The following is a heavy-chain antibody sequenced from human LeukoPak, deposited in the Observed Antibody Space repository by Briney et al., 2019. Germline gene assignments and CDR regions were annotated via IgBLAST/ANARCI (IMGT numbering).Heavy chain of an antibody. J-gene: IGHJ4*02. V-gene: IGHV3-7*01. CDR3: ARGATTFGH. CDR2: IKYDGNEK. Sequence: GGSLRLSCAASGFTFSDYYMSWVRQAPGKGLEWVANIKYDGNEKYYVDSVKGRFTISRDNAKNSLYLQMNSLSAEDTAVYCCARGATTFGHWGQGTLVTVSS. CDR1: GFTFSDYY. D-gene: IGHD3-3*01.